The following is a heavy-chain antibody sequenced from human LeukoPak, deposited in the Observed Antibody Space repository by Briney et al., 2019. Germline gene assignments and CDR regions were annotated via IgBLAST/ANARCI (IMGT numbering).Heavy chain of an antibody. Sequence: GGSLRLSCAASGFTFSSYGMSWVRQAPGKGLEWVSAISGSGGSTYYADSVKGRFTISRDNSKNTLYLQMNSLRAEDTAVYYCAKDVNGWFGEDWGQGTLVTVSS. J-gene: IGHJ4*02. CDR2: ISGSGGST. CDR1: GFTFSSYG. D-gene: IGHD3-10*01. CDR3: AKDVNGWFGED. V-gene: IGHV3-23*01.